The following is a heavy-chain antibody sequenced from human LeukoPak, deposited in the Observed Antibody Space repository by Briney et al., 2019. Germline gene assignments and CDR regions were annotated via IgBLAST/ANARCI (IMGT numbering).Heavy chain of an antibody. D-gene: IGHD5-24*01. CDR1: GDSVSGNSTA. Sequence: KRSQTLSLTCAISGDSVSGNSTAYNWIRQSPSRGLEWLGRTYYRSKWYNDYAVSVKSRIIINPDTSKNQLSLQLKSVTPEDTAVYYCARGGQGDGYSADEAFDFWGQGTMVTVSS. CDR2: TYYRSKWYN. V-gene: IGHV6-1*01. CDR3: ARGGQGDGYSADEAFDF. J-gene: IGHJ3*01.